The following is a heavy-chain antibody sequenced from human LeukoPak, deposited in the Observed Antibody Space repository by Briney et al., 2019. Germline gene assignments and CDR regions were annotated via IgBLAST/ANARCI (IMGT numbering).Heavy chain of an antibody. V-gene: IGHV3-7*04. CDR3: ARNRVVVPAAP. CDR2: IKHDGSEK. D-gene: IGHD2-21*01. J-gene: IGHJ5*02. CDR1: GFTFSSYW. Sequence: GGSLRLSCTASGFTFSSYWMSWVRVRQAPGKGLEWVANIKHDGSEKYYVDSVKRRFTISRDNAMDSLYLQMNSLRPEDTAVYYCARNRVVVPAAPWGQGTLVTVSS.